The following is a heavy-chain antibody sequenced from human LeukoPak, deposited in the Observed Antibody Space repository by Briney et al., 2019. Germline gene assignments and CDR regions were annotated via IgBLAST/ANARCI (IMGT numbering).Heavy chain of an antibody. CDR2: IWYDGSNK. CDR3: VRCHSGTYLYYFDY. V-gene: IGHV3-33*01. CDR1: GFTFSSYG. Sequence: GSLRLSCAASGFTFSSYGMHWVRQAPGKGLEWVAVIWYDGSNKYYADSVKGRFTISRDNSKNTLYLQMNSLRAEDTAVYYCVRCHSGTYLYYFDYWGQGTLVTVSS. J-gene: IGHJ4*02. D-gene: IGHD1-26*01.